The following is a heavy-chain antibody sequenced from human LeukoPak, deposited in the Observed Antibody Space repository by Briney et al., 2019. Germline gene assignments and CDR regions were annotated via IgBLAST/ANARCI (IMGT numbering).Heavy chain of an antibody. V-gene: IGHV3-53*01. J-gene: IGHJ3*02. Sequence: GGSLRLSCAASGFTVSRNYMMWVRQAPGRGLECVSVIYGGGPTYYADSVKGRFTISRDTSKKTLYLQMNSLRAEATAVYFCARDLGIAGTTRAFDIWGQGTMVTVSS. D-gene: IGHD1-14*01. CDR3: ARDLGIAGTTRAFDI. CDR1: GFTVSRNY. CDR2: IYGGGPT.